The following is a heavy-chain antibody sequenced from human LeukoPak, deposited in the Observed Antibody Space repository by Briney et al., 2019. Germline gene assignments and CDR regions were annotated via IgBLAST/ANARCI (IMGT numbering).Heavy chain of an antibody. CDR1: GGSISSSSYY. J-gene: IGHJ4*02. CDR3: ARVGALLPFDY. CDR2: IYYSGQT. D-gene: IGHD1-26*01. Sequence: SETLSLTCTVSGGSISSSSYYWGWIRQPPGKGLEWIESIYYSGQTYYNPSLKSRVTISVDTSKNQFSLKLRSVTAADTAVYYCARVGALLPFDYWGQGTLITVSS. V-gene: IGHV4-39*07.